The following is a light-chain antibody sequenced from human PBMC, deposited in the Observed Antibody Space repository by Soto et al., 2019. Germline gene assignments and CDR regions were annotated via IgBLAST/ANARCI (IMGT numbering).Light chain of an antibody. J-gene: IGLJ2*01. V-gene: IGLV2-14*01. Sequence: QSALTQPASVSGSPGQSITISCTGTSSDVGGYNYVSWYQQHPGKAPKLMIYEVSNRPSGVSNRFSGSKFGNTASLTISGLQAEDEADYFCSSYTRTSSYVIFGGGTKVTVL. CDR1: SSDVGGYNY. CDR3: SSYTRTSSYVI. CDR2: EVS.